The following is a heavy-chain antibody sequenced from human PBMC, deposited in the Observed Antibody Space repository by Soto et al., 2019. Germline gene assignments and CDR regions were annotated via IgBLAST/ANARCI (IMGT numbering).Heavy chain of an antibody. V-gene: IGHV1-2*04. CDR2: INPNSGGT. J-gene: IGHJ4*02. CDR3: ARGGIVVVPAPHLFDY. D-gene: IGHD2-2*01. Sequence: ASVKVSCKASGYTFTGYYMHWVRQAPGQGLEWMGWINPNSGGTNYAQKFQGWVTMTRDTSISTAYMEMSRLRSDDTAVYYCARGGIVVVPAPHLFDYWGQGTLVTVSS. CDR1: GYTFTGYY.